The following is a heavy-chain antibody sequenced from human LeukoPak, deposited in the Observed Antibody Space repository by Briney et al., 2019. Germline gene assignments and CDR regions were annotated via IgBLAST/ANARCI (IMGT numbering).Heavy chain of an antibody. CDR1: GFTFSSYA. CDR2: ISYDGSNK. Sequence: PGGSLRLSCAASGFTFSSYAMHWVRQAPGKGLEWVAVISYDGSNKYYADSVKGRFTISRDNSKNTLYLQMNSLRAEDTAVYYCARGQLYYDILTGYSLWGQGTLVTVSS. J-gene: IGHJ4*02. V-gene: IGHV3-30*04. CDR3: ARGQLYYDILTGYSL. D-gene: IGHD3-9*01.